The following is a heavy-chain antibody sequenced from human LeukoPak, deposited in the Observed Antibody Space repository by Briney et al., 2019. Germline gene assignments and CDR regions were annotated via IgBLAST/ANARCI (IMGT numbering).Heavy chain of an antibody. V-gene: IGHV3-30*02. J-gene: IGHJ4*02. D-gene: IGHD3-22*01. CDR2: IRFDGSNK. CDR3: AKDSSVYYYDSRSLDY. Sequence: PGGSLRLSCVASGFTFSDYGMHWVRQAPGKGLEWVAFIRFDGSNKYYADSVKGRFTISRDNSKNTLYLQVNSLRAEDTAVYYCAKDSSVYYYDSRSLDYWGQGTLVTVSS. CDR1: GFTFSDYG.